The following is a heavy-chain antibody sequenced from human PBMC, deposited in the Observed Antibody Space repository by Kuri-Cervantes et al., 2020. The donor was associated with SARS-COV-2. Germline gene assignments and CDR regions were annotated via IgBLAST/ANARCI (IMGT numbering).Heavy chain of an antibody. D-gene: IGHD6-19*01. J-gene: IGHJ4*02. CDR1: GYTFTSYG. Sequence: ASVKVSCKTSGYTFTSYGTTWVRQAPGQGLEWMGWISHYSGNTDYAQRVQDRVILTRDTSTSTAYMELRSLRSDDTAVYYCARDQGYSSGWFDYWGQGTLVTVSS. V-gene: IGHV1-18*01. CDR2: ISHYSGNT. CDR3: ARDQGYSSGWFDY.